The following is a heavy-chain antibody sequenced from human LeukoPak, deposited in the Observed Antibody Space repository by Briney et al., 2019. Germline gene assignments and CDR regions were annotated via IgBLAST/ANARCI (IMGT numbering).Heavy chain of an antibody. CDR2: ISNNGGYT. J-gene: IGHJ4*02. D-gene: IGHD3/OR15-3a*01. Sequence: GGSLRLSCAASGFTFSSSAMSWVRQAPGKGLEWVSAISNNGGYTYYADSVQGRFTISRDNSKSTLCLQMNSLRAEDTAVYYCANFGRYWGQGTLVTVSS. CDR3: ANFGRY. CDR1: GFTFSSSA. V-gene: IGHV3-23*01.